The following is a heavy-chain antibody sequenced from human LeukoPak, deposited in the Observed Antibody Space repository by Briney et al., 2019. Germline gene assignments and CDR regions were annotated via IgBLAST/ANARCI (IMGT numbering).Heavy chain of an antibody. CDR2: IYSGGST. CDR3: ARDSDSGWYFSASP. Sequence: GGSLRLSCAASGFTVSSNYMGWVRQAPGKGLEWVSVIYSGGSTYYADSVKGRFTISRDNSKNTLYLQMNSLRAEDTAVYYCARDSDSGWYFSASPGGQGTLVTVSS. D-gene: IGHD6-19*01. CDR1: GFTVSSNY. J-gene: IGHJ4*02. V-gene: IGHV3-66*01.